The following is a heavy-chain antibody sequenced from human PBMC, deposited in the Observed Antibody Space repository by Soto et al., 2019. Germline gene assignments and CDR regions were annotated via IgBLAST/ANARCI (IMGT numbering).Heavy chain of an antibody. Sequence: GSLRLSCAASGFTFSSYWMHWVRQAPGKGLVWVSRINSDGSSTSYADSVKGRFTISRDNAKNTLYLQMNSLRAEDTAVYYCARRSHGSGLQIYYYYYYGMDVWGQGTTVTVSS. CDR3: ARRSHGSGLQIYYYYYYGMDV. D-gene: IGHD3-10*01. CDR1: GFTFSSYW. V-gene: IGHV3-74*01. CDR2: INSDGSST. J-gene: IGHJ6*02.